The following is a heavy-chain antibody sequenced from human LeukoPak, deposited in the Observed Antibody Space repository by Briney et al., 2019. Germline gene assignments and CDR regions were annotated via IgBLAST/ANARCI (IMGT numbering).Heavy chain of an antibody. CDR3: ARDRPTGASRVFVVQ. V-gene: IGHV3-21*06. Sequence: GGSLRLSCTASGFTFSTYAMTWVRQAPGKGLEWISSMSSGSSYIYYADSVRGRYTISRDNTKNSLYLEMNNLRGEDTAMYYCARDRPTGASRVFVVQWGQGTPVTVSS. CDR2: MSSGSSYI. D-gene: IGHD2-21*01. CDR1: GFTFSTYA. J-gene: IGHJ4*02.